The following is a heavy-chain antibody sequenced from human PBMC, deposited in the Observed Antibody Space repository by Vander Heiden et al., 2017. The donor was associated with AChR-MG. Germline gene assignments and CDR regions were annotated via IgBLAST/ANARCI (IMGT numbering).Heavy chain of an antibody. J-gene: IGHJ2*01. CDR3: ARRVSIAAAADYWYFDL. CDR1: GGSISSYY. D-gene: IGHD6-13*01. Sequence: QVQLQESGPGLLKPSETLSLTCTVPGGSISSYYWSWIRQPPGKGLEWIGYIYYSGSTNYNPSLKSRVTISVDTSKNQFSLKLSSVTAADTAVYYCARRVSIAAAADYWYFDLWGRGTLVTVSS. V-gene: IGHV4-59*08. CDR2: IYYSGST.